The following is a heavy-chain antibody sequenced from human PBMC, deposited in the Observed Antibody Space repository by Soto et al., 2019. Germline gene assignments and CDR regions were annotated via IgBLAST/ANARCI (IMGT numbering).Heavy chain of an antibody. CDR2: ISSSSSTI. CDR3: AREVLFAY. J-gene: IGHJ4*02. D-gene: IGHD3-10*01. Sequence: EVQLVESGGGLVQPGGSLRLSCAASGFTFSSYSMNWVRQAPGKGLEWVSYISSSSSTIYYADSVKGRFTISRDNAKNSLYLKMNGLRAEDTAVYYWAREVLFAYWGQGTLVTVSS. CDR1: GFTFSSYS. V-gene: IGHV3-48*01.